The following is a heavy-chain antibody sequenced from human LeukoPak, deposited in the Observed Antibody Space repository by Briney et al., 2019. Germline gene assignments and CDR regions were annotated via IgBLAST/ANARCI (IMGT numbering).Heavy chain of an antibody. CDR1: GGSISSSSYY. D-gene: IGHD6-13*01. Sequence: SETLSLTCTVSGGSISSSSYYWGWIRQPPGKGLEWIGSIYYSGSTYYNPSLKSRVTISVDTSKNQFSLKLSSVTAADTAVYYCARRPRAAAGTGLFGYWGQGTPVTVSS. CDR3: ARRPRAAAGTGLFGY. V-gene: IGHV4-39*01. CDR2: IYYSGST. J-gene: IGHJ4*02.